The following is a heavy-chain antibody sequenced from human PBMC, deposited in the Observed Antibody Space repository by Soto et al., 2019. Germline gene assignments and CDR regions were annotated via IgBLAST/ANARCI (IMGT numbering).Heavy chain of an antibody. D-gene: IGHD2-15*01. CDR3: ARRNVGYCSGGSCYEYGMDV. V-gene: IGHV4-39*01. CDR2: IYYSGST. CDR1: GGSISSSSYY. J-gene: IGHJ6*02. Sequence: SETLSLTCTVSGGSISSSSYYWGWIRQPPGKGLEWIGSIYYSGSTYYNPSLKSRVTISVDTSKNQFSLKLSSVTAADTAVYYCARRNVGYCSGGSCYEYGMDVWGQGTTVTVSS.